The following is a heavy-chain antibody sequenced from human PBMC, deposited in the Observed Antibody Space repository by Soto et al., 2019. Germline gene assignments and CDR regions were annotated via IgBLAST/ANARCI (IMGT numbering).Heavy chain of an antibody. CDR3: ASHIPGTACDP. D-gene: IGHD1-20*01. V-gene: IGHV1-18*01. Sequence: QVQLVQSGAEVKKPGASVKVSCKASGYTFTSYGISWVRQAPGQGLEWMGWISAYNGNTNYAQKLQGRVTMTTDTSTSKAYMELRRLRSDDTAVYYCASHIPGTACDPWGQGTLVTVSS. CDR1: GYTFTSYG. CDR2: ISAYNGNT. J-gene: IGHJ5*02.